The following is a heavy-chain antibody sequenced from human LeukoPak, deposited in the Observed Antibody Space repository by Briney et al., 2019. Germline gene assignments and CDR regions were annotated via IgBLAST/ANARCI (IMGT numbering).Heavy chain of an antibody. CDR3: AREEGIVGAKDY. Sequence: ASVKVSCKASGYTFTGYYMHWVRQAPGQGLEWMGWINPNSGGTNYAQKFQGRATMTTDTSTSTAYMELRSLRSDDTAVYYCAREEGIVGAKDYWGQGTLVTVSS. D-gene: IGHD1-26*01. CDR1: GYTFTGYY. V-gene: IGHV1-2*02. CDR2: INPNSGGT. J-gene: IGHJ4*02.